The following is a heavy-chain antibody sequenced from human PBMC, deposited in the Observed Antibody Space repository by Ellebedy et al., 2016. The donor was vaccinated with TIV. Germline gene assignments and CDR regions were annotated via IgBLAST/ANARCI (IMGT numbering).Heavy chain of an antibody. V-gene: IGHV3-30-3*01. J-gene: IGHJ4*02. D-gene: IGHD5-12*01. CDR2: ISYDGSNK. CDR3: ARETDDYHGADY. CDR1: GFTFSSYA. Sequence: GESLKISXAASGFTFSSYAMHWVRQAPGKGLEWVAVISYDGSNKYYADSVKGRFTISRDNAKNSLYLQMNSLRAEDTAVYYCARETDDYHGADYWGQGTLVTVSS.